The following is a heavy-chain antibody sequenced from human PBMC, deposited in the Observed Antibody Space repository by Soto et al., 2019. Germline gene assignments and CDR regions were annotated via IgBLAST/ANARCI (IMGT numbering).Heavy chain of an antibody. D-gene: IGHD6-13*01. V-gene: IGHV1-18*01. CDR1: GYTFTSYG. CDR3: ARDAPTIAAQDDY. Sequence: QVQLVQSGAEVKKPGASVKVSCKASGYTFTSYGITWVRQAPGQGLEWMGWISAYNGNTNYAEKLQGRVTMTTDTSTSIAYMELRSLISDDTAVYYCARDAPTIAAQDDYWCQGTLVTVSS. J-gene: IGHJ4*02. CDR2: ISAYNGNT.